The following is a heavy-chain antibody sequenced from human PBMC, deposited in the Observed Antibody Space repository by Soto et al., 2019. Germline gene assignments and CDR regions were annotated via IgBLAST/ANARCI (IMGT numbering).Heavy chain of an antibody. D-gene: IGHD3-9*01. CDR3: ARDFFEDF. CDR2: ISGSNNST. CDR1: GFTFSRYA. Sequence: EVQLLESGGGLVQPGGSLRLSCAASGFTFSRYAMTWVRQAPGKGLDWVSAISGSNNSTYYADSVKGRFTISRDNSKNTLYLQMNSLRAEDTAVYYCARDFFEDFSGQGTLVTVSS. V-gene: IGHV3-23*01. J-gene: IGHJ4*02.